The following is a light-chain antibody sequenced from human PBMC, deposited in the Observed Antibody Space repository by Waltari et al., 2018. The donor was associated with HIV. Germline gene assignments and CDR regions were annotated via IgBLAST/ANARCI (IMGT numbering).Light chain of an antibody. CDR3: QQAKKFPHT. Sequence: DIQMTHSPSSVSASVGGAVSISCRESQHMVRKLAWYQLKPGKAPRLLISEASRLDDGVPTRFRGGGSGSNFTFGITDLQPEDFATYICQQAKKFPHTFGGGTRVE. CDR1: QHMVRK. J-gene: IGKJ4*01. CDR2: EAS. V-gene: IGKV1-12*01.